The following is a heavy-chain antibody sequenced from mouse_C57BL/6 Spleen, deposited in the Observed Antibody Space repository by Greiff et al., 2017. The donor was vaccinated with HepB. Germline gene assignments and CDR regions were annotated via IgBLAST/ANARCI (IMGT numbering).Heavy chain of an antibody. CDR2: IHPGSGST. V-gene: IGHV1-55*01. D-gene: IGHD3-2*02. CDR3: ARSRAAQAPLAY. J-gene: IGHJ3*01. Sequence: QVQLQQPGAELVKPGASVKMSCKASGYTFTSYWITWVKQRPGQGLEWIGDIHPGSGSTNYNEKFKSKATLTVDTSSSTAYMQLSSLTSEDSAVYYCARSRAAQAPLAYWGQGTLVTVSA. CDR1: GYTFTSYW.